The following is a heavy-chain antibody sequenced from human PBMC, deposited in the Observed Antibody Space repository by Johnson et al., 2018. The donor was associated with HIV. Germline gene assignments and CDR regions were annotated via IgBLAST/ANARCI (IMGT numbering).Heavy chain of an antibody. CDR1: RFTFSSYG. J-gene: IGHJ3*02. Sequence: QVLLVESGGGVVQPGGSLSLSCAASRFTFSSYGMHWVRQAPGKGLEWVAFIRYDGSNKYYAGYVKGRFTISRENSKKTLYLQMDSLRTDERAMYYCAKDSFYSGSYGDHDAFDIWGQGTMVTVSS. V-gene: IGHV3-30*02. CDR3: AKDSFYSGSYGDHDAFDI. D-gene: IGHD1-26*01. CDR2: IRYDGSNK.